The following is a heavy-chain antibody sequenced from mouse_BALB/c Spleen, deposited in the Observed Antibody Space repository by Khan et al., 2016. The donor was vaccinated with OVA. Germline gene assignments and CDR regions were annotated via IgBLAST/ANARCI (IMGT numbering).Heavy chain of an antibody. CDR2: VSTGGSYT. J-gene: IGHJ3*01. Sequence: EVELVESGGDLVKPGGSLKLSCAASGFTFSTYGMSWVRQAPDKRLEWVATVSTGGSYTYYPDSVKGRFTISRDNAKNTLYLQMSGLRSDDTARFYCRRLAYYYDSKGFAYWGQGTLVTVSA. CDR1: GFTFSTYG. D-gene: IGHD1-1*01. CDR3: RRLAYYYDSKGFAY. V-gene: IGHV5-6*01.